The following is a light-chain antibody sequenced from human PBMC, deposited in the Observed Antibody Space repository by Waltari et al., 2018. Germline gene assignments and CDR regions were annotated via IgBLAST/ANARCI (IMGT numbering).Light chain of an antibody. CDR3: QQRSNGLT. Sequence: EIVLTQSPATLSLSPGERATLSCRASQSVSVYLAWYQQNPGQAPRLLSFDASSRATGIPARFSGSGSGTDFTLTISSLEPEDFAVYYCQQRSNGLTFGGGTRVEIK. CDR2: DAS. J-gene: IGKJ4*01. V-gene: IGKV3-11*01. CDR1: QSVSVY.